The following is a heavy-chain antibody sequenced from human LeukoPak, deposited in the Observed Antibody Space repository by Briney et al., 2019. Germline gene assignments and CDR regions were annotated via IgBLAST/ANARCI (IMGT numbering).Heavy chain of an antibody. CDR1: GFTFSSYG. Sequence: PGGSLRLSCAASGFTFSSYGMHWVRQAPGKGLEWVAVISYDGSNKYYADSVKGRFTISRDNSKNTLYLQMNSLRAEDTAVYYCARVRSKSRTTFCSGGSCYPDYWGQGPLVTVPS. CDR2: ISYDGSNK. J-gene: IGHJ4*02. V-gene: IGHV3-30*03. D-gene: IGHD2-15*01. CDR3: ARVRSKSRTTFCSGGSCYPDY.